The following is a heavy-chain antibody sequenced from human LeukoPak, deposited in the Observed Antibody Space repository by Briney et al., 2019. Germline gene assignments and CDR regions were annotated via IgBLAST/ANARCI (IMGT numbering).Heavy chain of an antibody. D-gene: IGHD6-13*01. Sequence: ASVKVSCKASGYTFTSYGISWVRQAPGQGLEWMGWISACNGNTNYAQKLQGRVTMTTDTSTSTAYMELRSLRSDDTAVYYCARVGGYSSSWYENFDYWGQGTLVTVSS. CDR2: ISACNGNT. V-gene: IGHV1-18*01. J-gene: IGHJ4*02. CDR3: ARVGGYSSSWYENFDY. CDR1: GYTFTSYG.